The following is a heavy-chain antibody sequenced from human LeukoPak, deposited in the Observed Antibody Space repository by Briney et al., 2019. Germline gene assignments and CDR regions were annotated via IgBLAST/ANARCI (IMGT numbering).Heavy chain of an antibody. J-gene: IGHJ3*02. Sequence: KPGGSLRLSCAASGFTFSNAWMSWVRQAPGKGLEWVGRIKSKTDGGTTDYAAPVKGRFTISRDDSKNTLYLQMNSLKTEDTAVYYCTTDGVRFLYGGNPRGDAFDIWGQGTMVTVSS. CDR1: GFTFSNAW. CDR2: IKSKTDGGTT. D-gene: IGHD4-23*01. CDR3: TTDGVRFLYGGNPRGDAFDI. V-gene: IGHV3-15*01.